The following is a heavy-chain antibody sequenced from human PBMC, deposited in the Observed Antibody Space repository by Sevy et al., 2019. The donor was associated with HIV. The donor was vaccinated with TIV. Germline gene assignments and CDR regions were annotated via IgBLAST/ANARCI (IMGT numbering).Heavy chain of an antibody. Sequence: GGSLRLSCAASGFTFSSYSMNWVRQAPGKGLEWVSSISSSSSYIYYADSVKGRFTISRDNAKNSLYLQMNSLRAEDTAVYYCARDRGLRFLEWFRYGMDVWGQRTTVTVSS. CDR3: ARDRGLRFLEWFRYGMDV. CDR1: GFTFSSYS. CDR2: ISSSSSYI. D-gene: IGHD3-3*01. V-gene: IGHV3-21*01. J-gene: IGHJ6*02.